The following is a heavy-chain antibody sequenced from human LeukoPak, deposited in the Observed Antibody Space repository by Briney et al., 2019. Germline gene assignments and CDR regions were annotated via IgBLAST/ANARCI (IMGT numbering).Heavy chain of an antibody. J-gene: IGHJ4*02. CDR2: IWYDGTNK. CDR3: AKSYSYGYDY. D-gene: IGHD5-18*01. CDR1: GFTFSTYG. Sequence: GGSLRLSCVASGFTFSTYGMHWVRQAPGRGLDWVAFIWYDGTNKYYADSVKGRFIISRDNPKNTLYLQMNSLRLEDTAVYYCAKSYSYGYDYWGQGTLVTVSS. V-gene: IGHV3-30*02.